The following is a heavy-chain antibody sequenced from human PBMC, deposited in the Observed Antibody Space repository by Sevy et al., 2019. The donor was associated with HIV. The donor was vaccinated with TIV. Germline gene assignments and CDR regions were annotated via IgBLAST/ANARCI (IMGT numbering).Heavy chain of an antibody. V-gene: IGHV3-30*18. D-gene: IGHD3-22*01. CDR1: GFTFSSYG. J-gene: IGHJ6*02. Sequence: GGSLRLSCAASGFTFSSYGMHWVRQAPGKGLEWVAVISYDGSDKHYADSVKGRFTISRNSSKNTLYLQMNSLRAEDTAVYYCEKDPYYYESSGYSYYYDYGMDVWGQGTAVTVSS. CDR3: EKDPYYYESSGYSYYYDYGMDV. CDR2: ISYDGSDK.